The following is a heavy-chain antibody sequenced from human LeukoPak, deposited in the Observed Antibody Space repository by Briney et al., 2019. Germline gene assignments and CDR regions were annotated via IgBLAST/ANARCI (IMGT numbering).Heavy chain of an antibody. D-gene: IGHD6-13*01. CDR1: GYTFTSYD. J-gene: IGHJ4*02. V-gene: IGHV1-8*01. CDR2: LSPNSGNK. Sequence: ASVKVSCKAFGYTFTSYDINWVRQATGQGLEWMGWLSPNSGNKGYAQNFQGRVTLTRDISISTAYMELSSLRSEDTAVNYCVRVKDSSPLYWGQGTPVTVSS. CDR3: VRVKDSSPLY.